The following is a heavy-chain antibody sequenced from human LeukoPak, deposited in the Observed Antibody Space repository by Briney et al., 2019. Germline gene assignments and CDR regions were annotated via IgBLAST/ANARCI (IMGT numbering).Heavy chain of an antibody. V-gene: IGHV4-39*01. CDR3: ARQGTAIVDYYFDY. CDR1: GGSISSGTYY. D-gene: IGHD5-18*01. Sequence: QESGPGLVKPSETLSLTCIVSGGSISSGTYYWGWIRQPPGKGLEWIGGIYYSGSTYFNPSLKSRVTISVDTSKNQFSLKLSSVTAADTAVYYCARQGTAIVDYYFDYWGQGTLVTVSS. CDR2: IYYSGST. J-gene: IGHJ4*02.